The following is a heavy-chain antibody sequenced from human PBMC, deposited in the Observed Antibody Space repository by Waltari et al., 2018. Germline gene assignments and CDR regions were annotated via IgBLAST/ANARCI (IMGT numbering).Heavy chain of an antibody. CDR1: GVPITSNAPY. CDR3: ATIDETPGLTWGLYFDN. CDR2: VHFTGSS. J-gene: IGHJ4*02. D-gene: IGHD1-26*01. Sequence: QMQLQESGPRLLKPSETLSLTCTVPGVPITSNAPYWAWIRQPPGKGLEWMGNVHFTGSSHYDPSLRSRVTLSVDSSKNQFSLRLTSVTAADSATYYCATIDETPGLTWGLYFDNWGPGAQVTVSS. V-gene: IGHV4-39*01.